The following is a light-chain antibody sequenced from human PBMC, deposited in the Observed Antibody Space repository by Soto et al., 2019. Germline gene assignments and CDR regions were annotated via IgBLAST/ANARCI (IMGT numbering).Light chain of an antibody. CDR3: SSYTISSTVA. CDR2: EVS. J-gene: IGLJ2*01. CDR1: SSDIGNYNY. V-gene: IGLV2-14*01. Sequence: QSALTQPASVSGSPGQSITISCTGTSSDIGNYNYVSWYQQHPGKAPKVMIYEVSNRPSGVSNRFSGSKSGNTGSLTISGLQAEDEADYYCSSYTISSTVAFGGGTKLTVL.